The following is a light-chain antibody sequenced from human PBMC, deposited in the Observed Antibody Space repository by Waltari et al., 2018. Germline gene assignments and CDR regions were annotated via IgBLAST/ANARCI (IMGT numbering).Light chain of an antibody. J-gene: IGKJ5*01. V-gene: IGKV3-11*01. CDR3: QQRRDWPIT. Sequence: EIVLTQSPATLSLSPGDRATLSCRARHRVDTSLAWYQQKLGQAPRLLIYDVFYRATGIPARFSGRGSGTDFTLTISSLEPEDFALYFCQQRRDWPITFGQGTRLEIK. CDR1: HRVDTS. CDR2: DVF.